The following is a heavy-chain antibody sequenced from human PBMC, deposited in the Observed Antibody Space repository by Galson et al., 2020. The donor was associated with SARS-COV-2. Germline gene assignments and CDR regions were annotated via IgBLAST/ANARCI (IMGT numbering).Heavy chain of an antibody. V-gene: IGHV1-69*10. D-gene: IGHD1-26*01. CDR2: IIPILGIA. Sequence: SVKVSCKASGGTFSSYAISWVRQAPGQGLEWMGGIIPILGIANYAQKFQGRVTITADKSTSTAYMELSSLRSEDTAVYYCATGGGSYRNNWFDPWGQGTLVTVSS. CDR1: GGTFSSYA. J-gene: IGHJ5*02. CDR3: ATGGGSYRNNWFDP.